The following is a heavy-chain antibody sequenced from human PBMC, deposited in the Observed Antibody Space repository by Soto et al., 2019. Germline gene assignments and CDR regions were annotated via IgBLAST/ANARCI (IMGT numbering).Heavy chain of an antibody. CDR2: ITGRGDST. J-gene: IGHJ4*02. CDR1: GFTFSRYG. D-gene: IGHD2-21*02. Sequence: EVQLSESGGGLVQPGGSLRLSCAASGFTFSRYGMSWVRQAPGKGLEWVSAITGRGDSTYYADSVKGRFTISRDSSNNTVYLQMNSLRADDTGVYYCVKLRLKLLYLDSWGLGALVIVSS. CDR3: VKLRLKLLYLDS. V-gene: IGHV3-23*01.